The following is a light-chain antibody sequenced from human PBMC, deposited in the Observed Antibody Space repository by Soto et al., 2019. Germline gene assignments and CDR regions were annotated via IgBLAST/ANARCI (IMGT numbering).Light chain of an antibody. Sequence: QSVLTQPPSASGTPGQGVTISCSGTTSNIGSNAVSWYQQFPGAPPKLLISDNNQRPSGVPDRFSGSKSGTSATLGITGLQTGDEADYYCGTWDSSLSAVVFGGGTKLTVL. CDR3: GTWDSSLSAVV. J-gene: IGLJ2*01. V-gene: IGLV1-51*02. CDR2: DNN. CDR1: TSNIGSNA.